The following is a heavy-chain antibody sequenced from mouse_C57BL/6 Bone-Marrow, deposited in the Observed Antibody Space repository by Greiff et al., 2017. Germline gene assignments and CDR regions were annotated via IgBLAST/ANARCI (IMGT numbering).Heavy chain of an antibody. D-gene: IGHD1-1*01. Sequence: VQLQQPGAELVRPGTSVKLSCKASGYTFTSYWMHWVKQRPGQGLEWIGVIDPSDSYTNYNQKFKGKATLTVDTSSSTAYMQRSSLTSEDSAVYYCAGSVFDYWGQGTTLTVSS. J-gene: IGHJ2*01. CDR1: GYTFTSYW. CDR2: IDPSDSYT. CDR3: AGSVFDY. V-gene: IGHV1-59*01.